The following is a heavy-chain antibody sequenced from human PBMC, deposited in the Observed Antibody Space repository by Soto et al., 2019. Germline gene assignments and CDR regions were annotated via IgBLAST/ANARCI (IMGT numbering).Heavy chain of an antibody. CDR2: INYNGVGP. J-gene: IGHJ4*02. Sequence: VQLLESGGGLVQPGGSRRLSCSGAGFILSDYAMSWVRQAPGKGMAWVSSINYNGVGPYYAESVKGRFTISRDNSKNTLFLLMNGLRADDSAGYSCAASESYHKSAYWGQGALVTVSS. CDR1: GFILSDYA. D-gene: IGHD3-10*01. V-gene: IGHV3-23*01. CDR3: AASESYHKSAY.